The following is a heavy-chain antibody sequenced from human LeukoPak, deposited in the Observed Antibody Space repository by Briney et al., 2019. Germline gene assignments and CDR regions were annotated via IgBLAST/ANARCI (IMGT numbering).Heavy chain of an antibody. CDR1: GFTFSSYT. Sequence: GGSLRLSCAASGFTFSSYTMNWVRQAPGKGPEWIASIDGSGSYIYYAASVKGRFSISRDNARDSVYLRLSNLKADDTAVYYCARDIHSSRFDYWGHGSLVTVSS. V-gene: IGHV3-21*01. CDR3: ARDIHSSRFDY. D-gene: IGHD1-26*01. CDR2: IDGSGSYI. J-gene: IGHJ4*01.